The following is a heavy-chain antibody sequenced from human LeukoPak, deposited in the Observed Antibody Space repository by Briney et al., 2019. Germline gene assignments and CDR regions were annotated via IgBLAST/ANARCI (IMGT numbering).Heavy chain of an antibody. CDR1: GFTFSSYW. D-gene: IGHD6-13*01. CDR2: IKQDGSEK. Sequence: LRLSCAASGFTFSSYWMTCVRQAPGKGLEWVANIKQDGSEKYYVDSVKGRFTISRDNAKNSLYLQMNSLKAEDTAVYYCARRGTSSSWAHFDYWGQGTLVTVSS. CDR3: ARRGTSSSWAHFDY. J-gene: IGHJ4*02. V-gene: IGHV3-7*05.